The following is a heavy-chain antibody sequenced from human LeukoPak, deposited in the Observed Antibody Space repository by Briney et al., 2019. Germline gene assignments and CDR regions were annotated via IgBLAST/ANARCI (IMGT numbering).Heavy chain of an antibody. CDR3: ARSSSGYDYYYNGIDV. Sequence: GRSLRLSCAASGFTFSSYGMHWVRQAPGKGLEWMAVIWYDGSNKYYADSVKGRFTISRDNSKNTLYLQMNSLRAEDTAVYYCARSSSGYDYYYNGIDVWGQGTTVTVSS. CDR1: GFTFSSYG. CDR2: IWYDGSNK. D-gene: IGHD5-12*01. J-gene: IGHJ6*02. V-gene: IGHV3-33*01.